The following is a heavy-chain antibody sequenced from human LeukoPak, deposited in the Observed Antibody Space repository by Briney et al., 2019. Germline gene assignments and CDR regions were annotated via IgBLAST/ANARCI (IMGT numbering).Heavy chain of an antibody. Sequence: PGGSLRLSCAASGFTFSSYGMHWVRQAPGKGLEWVAFIRYDGSNKYYADSVKGRFTTYRDNSKNTLYLQMNSLRAEDTAVYYCAKGGARSSLFDYWGQGTLVTVSS. CDR3: AKGGARSSLFDY. V-gene: IGHV3-30*02. CDR2: IRYDGSNK. CDR1: GFTFSSYG. J-gene: IGHJ4*02. D-gene: IGHD5-12*01.